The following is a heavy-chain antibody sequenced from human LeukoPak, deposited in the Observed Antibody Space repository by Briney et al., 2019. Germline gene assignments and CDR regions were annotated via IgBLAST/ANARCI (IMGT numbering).Heavy chain of an antibody. J-gene: IGHJ3*02. D-gene: IGHD5-18*01. Sequence: ASVKVSCKASGYTFTSYAMHWVRQAPGQRLEWMGWISAYNGNTNYAQKLQGRVTMTTDTSTSTAYMELRSLRSDDTAVYYCASATWIQPTGAFDIWGQGTMVTVSS. CDR1: GYTFTSYA. CDR2: ISAYNGNT. V-gene: IGHV1-18*01. CDR3: ASATWIQPTGAFDI.